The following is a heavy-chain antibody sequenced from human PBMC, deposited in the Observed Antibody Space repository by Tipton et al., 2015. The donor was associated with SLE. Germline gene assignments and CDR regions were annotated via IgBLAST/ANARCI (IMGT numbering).Heavy chain of an antibody. J-gene: IGHJ4*02. V-gene: IGHV4-59*08. CDR3: ARGRIAVAGNHFDY. D-gene: IGHD6-19*01. CDR1: GGSISSYY. CDR2: IYYSGST. Sequence: GLVKPSETLSLTCTVSGGSISSYYWSWIRQPPGKGLEWIGYIYYSGSTNYNPSLKSRVTISVDTSKNQFSLKLSSVTAADTAVYYCARGRIAVAGNHFDYWGQGTLVTVSS.